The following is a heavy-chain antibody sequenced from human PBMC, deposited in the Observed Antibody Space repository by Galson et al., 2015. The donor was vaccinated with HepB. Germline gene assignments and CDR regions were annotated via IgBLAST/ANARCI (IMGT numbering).Heavy chain of an antibody. J-gene: IGHJ4*02. CDR2: VSTSGGST. CDR1: GFTFSSYT. D-gene: IGHD5-18*01. CDR3: AKPGDTYGYFDFDY. V-gene: IGHV3-23*01. Sequence: SLRLSCAASGFTFSSYTMSWVRQAPGKGLEWVSGVSTSGGSTYYADSVKGRFTISRDNSNNTVYLQVNSLRAEDTAVYYCAKPGDTYGYFDFDYWGQGILVTVSS.